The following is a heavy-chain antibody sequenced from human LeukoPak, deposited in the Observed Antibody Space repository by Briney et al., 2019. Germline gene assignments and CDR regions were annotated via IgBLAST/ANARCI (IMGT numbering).Heavy chain of an antibody. V-gene: IGHV1-69*13. CDR1: GYTFTSYG. D-gene: IGHD3-3*01. CDR3: ARSPRITIFGVGTGDYFDY. Sequence: ASVKVSCKASGYTFTSYGISWVRQAPGQGLEWMGGIIPIFGTANYAQKFQGRVTITADESTSTAYMELSSLRSEDTAVYYCARSPRITIFGVGTGDYFDYWGQGTLVTVSS. CDR2: IIPIFGTA. J-gene: IGHJ4*02.